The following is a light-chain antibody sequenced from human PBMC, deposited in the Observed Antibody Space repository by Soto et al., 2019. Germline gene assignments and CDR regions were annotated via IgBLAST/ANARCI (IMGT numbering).Light chain of an antibody. CDR1: SSDAGGYNY. Sequence: QSALAQPASVSGSPGQSITISCTGTSSDAGGYNYVSWYQQHPGQAPKLMIYEVSNRPSGVSNRFPGSKSGNTASLTISGLQAEDEAYYYCSSYTSSSTLWVFGGGTKLTVL. CDR3: SSYTSSSTLWV. V-gene: IGLV2-14*01. J-gene: IGLJ3*02. CDR2: EVS.